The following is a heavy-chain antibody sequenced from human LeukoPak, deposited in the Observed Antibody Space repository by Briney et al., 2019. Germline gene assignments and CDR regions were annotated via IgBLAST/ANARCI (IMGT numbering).Heavy chain of an antibody. D-gene: IGHD7-27*01. V-gene: IGHV3-23*01. CDR3: ARITGATLFGY. CDR1: GFSFSNYA. Sequence: GGSLRLSCAASGFSFSNYAMNWVRQAPGKGLEWVSSITKNSDSTYSADSVRGRFSISRDNSKNTLYLQMNSLRADDTAIYDCARITGATLFGYWGQGTLVTVSS. CDR2: ITKNSDST. J-gene: IGHJ4*02.